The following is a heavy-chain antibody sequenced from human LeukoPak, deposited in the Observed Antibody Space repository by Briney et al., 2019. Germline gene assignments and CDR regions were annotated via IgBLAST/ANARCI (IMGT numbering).Heavy chain of an antibody. V-gene: IGHV3-43*02. CDR3: ARESGKFDY. CDR2: ISGDGVST. CDR1: GLPIADFA. Sequence: GGSLRLSCVASGLPIADFAMHWVRQAPGKGLEWVSLISGDGVSTFYADSVKGRFSVSRDNSKNSLSLEMNSLRTEDTAMYYCARESGKFDYWGQGTLVAVSS. J-gene: IGHJ4*02.